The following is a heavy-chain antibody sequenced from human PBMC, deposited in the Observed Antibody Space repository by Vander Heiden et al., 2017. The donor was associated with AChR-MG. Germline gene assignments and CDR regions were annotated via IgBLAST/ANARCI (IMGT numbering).Heavy chain of an antibody. V-gene: IGHV1-69*04. Sequence: QVQLVQSGAEVKKHESSVKVSCNASGGPLSRYEISWVRQAPGQGLEWVGRIIPILGIANHAQEFQSRVTITADKSTSTAYMELSSLRSEDTAVYYCARDPATGYKVHKNWYVDLWGRGTLVTVSS. CDR3: ARDPATGYKVHKNWYVDL. CDR1: GGPLSRYE. CDR2: IIPILGIA. D-gene: IGHD3-9*01. J-gene: IGHJ2*01.